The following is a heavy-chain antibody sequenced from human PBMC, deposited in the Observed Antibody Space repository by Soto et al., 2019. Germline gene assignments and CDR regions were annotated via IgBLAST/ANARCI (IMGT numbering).Heavy chain of an antibody. Sequence: EVQLLESGGGLVQPGGSLRLSCAASGFTFSTSSMSWVRQAPGKGLEWVSAISGDSGAIYYADSVKGRFTISRDNSRDTLYLQMNSLRAEDTALYCCARGGRFTFGFDYWGQGTLLSVSS. CDR2: ISGDSGAI. CDR1: GFTFSTSS. CDR3: ARGGRFTFGFDY. V-gene: IGHV3-23*01. J-gene: IGHJ4*02. D-gene: IGHD3-16*01.